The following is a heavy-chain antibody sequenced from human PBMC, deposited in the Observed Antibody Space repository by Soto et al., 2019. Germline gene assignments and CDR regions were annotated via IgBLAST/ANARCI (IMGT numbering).Heavy chain of an antibody. J-gene: IGHJ4*02. Sequence: SETLSLTCAVSGYSISSGYYWGWIRQPPGKGLEWIGSIYHSGSTYYNPSLKSRVTISVDTSKNQFSLKLSSVTAADTAVYYCARDGPSRDGYNRPGDYWGQGTLVTVSS. CDR2: IYHSGST. CDR1: GYSISSGYY. V-gene: IGHV4-38-2*02. D-gene: IGHD5-12*01. CDR3: ARDGPSRDGYNRPGDY.